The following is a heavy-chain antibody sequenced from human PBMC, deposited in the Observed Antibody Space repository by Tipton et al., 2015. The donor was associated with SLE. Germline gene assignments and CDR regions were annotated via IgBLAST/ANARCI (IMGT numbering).Heavy chain of an antibody. CDR1: GFSFSGYS. D-gene: IGHD2-21*02. J-gene: IGHJ4*02. CDR3: ARLGGDPQCYLDH. CDR2: ICPRGKNI. V-gene: IGHV3-21*03. Sequence: SLRLSCAASGFSFSGYSMNWVRQAPGEGLEWVSSICPRGKNIYYADSVKGRVSISRDNAKNSVFLQLNSLRAEDTAVYYCARLGGDPQCYLDHWGQGTLVTVSS.